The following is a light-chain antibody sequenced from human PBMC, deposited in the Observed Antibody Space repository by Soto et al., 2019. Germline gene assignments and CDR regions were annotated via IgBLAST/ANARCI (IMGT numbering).Light chain of an antibody. CDR2: DAS. J-gene: IGKJ1*01. CDR3: QQYKSYPST. CDR1: QSISSW. Sequence: DIQMTQFPSTLSASVGDRVTITCLASQSISSWLAWYQQKPGKAPKLLIYDASSLESGVPSRFSGSGSGTEFTLTISSLQPDDFATFYCQQYKSYPSTFGQGTKVDIK. V-gene: IGKV1-5*01.